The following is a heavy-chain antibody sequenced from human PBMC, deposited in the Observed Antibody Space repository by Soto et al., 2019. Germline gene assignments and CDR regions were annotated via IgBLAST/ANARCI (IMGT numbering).Heavy chain of an antibody. CDR3: AREAGSITMVRGGSYWPIAWFDP. CDR2: IYYSGST. CDR1: GGSISSGGYY. Sequence: SETLSLTCTVSGGSISSGGYYWSWIRQHPGKGLEWIGYIYYSGSTYYNPSLKSRVTISVDTSKNQFSLKLSSVTAADTAVYYCAREAGSITMVRGGSYWPIAWFDPWGQGTLVTVSS. V-gene: IGHV4-31*03. J-gene: IGHJ5*02. D-gene: IGHD3-10*01.